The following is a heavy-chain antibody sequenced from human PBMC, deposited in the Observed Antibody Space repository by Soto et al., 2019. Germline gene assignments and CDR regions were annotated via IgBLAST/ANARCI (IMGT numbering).Heavy chain of an antibody. D-gene: IGHD3-22*01. Sequence: ASVKVSCKASGYTFTSYAMHWVRQAPGQRLEWMGWINAGNGNTKYSQKFQGRVTITRDTSASAVYMELSSLRSEDTAVHYCARNRYDSSGYYNNFFDPWGQGTLVTVSS. CDR2: INAGNGNT. V-gene: IGHV1-3*01. CDR3: ARNRYDSSGYYNNFFDP. CDR1: GYTFTSYA. J-gene: IGHJ5*02.